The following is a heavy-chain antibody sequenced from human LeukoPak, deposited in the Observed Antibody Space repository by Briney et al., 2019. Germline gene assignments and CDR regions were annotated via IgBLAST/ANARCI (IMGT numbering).Heavy chain of an antibody. D-gene: IGHD2-2*01. J-gene: IGHJ5*02. CDR3: ARGGSSTSCWFDP. Sequence: SETLSLTYTVSGGSISSGGYYWSWIRQHPGKGLEWIGYIYYSGSTYYNPSLKSRVTISVDTSKNQFSLKLSSVTAADTAVYYCARGGSSTSCWFDPWGQGTLVTVSS. CDR1: GGSISSGGYY. V-gene: IGHV4-31*03. CDR2: IYYSGST.